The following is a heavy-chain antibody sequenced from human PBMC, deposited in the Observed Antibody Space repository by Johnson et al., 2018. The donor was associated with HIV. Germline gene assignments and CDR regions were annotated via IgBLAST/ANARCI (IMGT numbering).Heavy chain of an antibody. J-gene: IGHJ3*01. Sequence: VQLVESGGGLVQPGGSLRLSCAASGITVGTNYMSWVRQAPGKGLEWVSVIFSVGDVYYADSVKGRFTISRDNSKNMVYLQMNSLRPEDTAVYYCAGDGRDLVTRCSFDVWGQGTVVTVSS. V-gene: IGHV3-66*02. CDR1: GITVGTNY. CDR2: IFSVGDV. D-gene: IGHD3-9*01. CDR3: AGDGRDLVTRCSFDV.